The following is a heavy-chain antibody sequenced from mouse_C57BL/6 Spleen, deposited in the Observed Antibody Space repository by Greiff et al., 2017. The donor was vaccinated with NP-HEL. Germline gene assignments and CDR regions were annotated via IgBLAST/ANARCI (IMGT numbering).Heavy chain of an antibody. CDR3: AKRQLRLGYAMDY. CDR1: GFTFSDYG. V-gene: IGHV5-17*01. J-gene: IGHJ4*01. D-gene: IGHD3-2*02. Sequence: EVMLVESGGGLVKPGGSLKLSCAASGFTFSDYGMHWVRQAPEKGLEWVAYISSGSSTIYYADTVKGRFTISRDNATNTLFLQMTSLRSEDTAMYYGAKRQLRLGYAMDYWGQGTSVTVSS. CDR2: ISSGSSTI.